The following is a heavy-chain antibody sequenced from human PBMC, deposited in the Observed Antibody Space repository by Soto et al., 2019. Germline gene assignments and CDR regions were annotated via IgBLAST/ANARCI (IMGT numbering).Heavy chain of an antibody. CDR1: GFTFSSYS. CDR2: ISSSSSYI. Sequence: GGSLRLSCAASGFTFSSYSMNWVRQAPGKGLEWVSSISSSSSYIYYADSVKGRFTISRDNAKNSLYLQMTSLGAEDTAVYYCASISSFSSSWQGDDAFDIWGQGTMVTVSS. J-gene: IGHJ3*02. D-gene: IGHD6-13*01. V-gene: IGHV3-21*01. CDR3: ASISSFSSSWQGDDAFDI.